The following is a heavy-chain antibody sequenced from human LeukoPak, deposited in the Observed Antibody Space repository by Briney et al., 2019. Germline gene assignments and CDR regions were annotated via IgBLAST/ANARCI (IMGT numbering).Heavy chain of an antibody. J-gene: IGHJ4*02. CDR1: GFMFSNHA. V-gene: IGHV3-23*01. CDR2: ISTRGGGI. D-gene: IGHD3-22*01. Sequence: GGSLRLSCAGSGFMFSNHAMSWVRQAPGKGLEWVSGISTRGGGIYYADSVKGRFTISRDNSKNTLYLQMKSLRAEDTAVYYRAKDGFDYYDSSGYYYFDYWGQGTLVTVSS. CDR3: AKDGFDYYDSSGYYYFDY.